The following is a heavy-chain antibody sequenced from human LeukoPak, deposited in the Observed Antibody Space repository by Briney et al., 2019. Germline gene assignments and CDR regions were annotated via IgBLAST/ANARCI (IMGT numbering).Heavy chain of an antibody. Sequence: SETLSLTCTVSGGSISSGSYYWSWIRQPAGKGLGWIGRIYTSGSTNYNPSLKSRVTISVDTSKNQFSLKLSSVTAADTAVYYCARWGRATGYYYYYMDVWGKGTTVTVSS. D-gene: IGHD5-12*01. CDR2: IYTSGST. V-gene: IGHV4-61*02. CDR3: ARWGRATGYYYYYMDV. CDR1: GGSISSGSYY. J-gene: IGHJ6*03.